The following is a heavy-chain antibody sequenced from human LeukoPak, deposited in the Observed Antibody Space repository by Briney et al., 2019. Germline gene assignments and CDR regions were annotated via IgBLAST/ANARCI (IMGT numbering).Heavy chain of an antibody. CDR2: INPKTGVT. D-gene: IGHD3-10*01. J-gene: IGHJ4*02. CDR3: ARDHISGKDDRNFDY. CDR1: GYRFSDYY. Sequence: GASVNVSCKASGYRFSDYYMFWIRQAPGQGLQWVGWINPKTGVTSYAQKFQGRVTVTTDTSISTLYMELHSLTSDDTALYYCARDHISGKDDRNFDYWGQGTLVTVSS. V-gene: IGHV1-2*02.